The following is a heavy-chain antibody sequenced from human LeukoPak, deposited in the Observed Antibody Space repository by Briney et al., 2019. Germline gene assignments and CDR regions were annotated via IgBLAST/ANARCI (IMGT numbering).Heavy chain of an antibody. D-gene: IGHD1-26*01. J-gene: IGHJ6*02. CDR3: SGSYYPPVGYYGMDV. CDR2: IWYDGSNK. CDR1: GFTFSSYG. V-gene: IGHV3-33*01. Sequence: GRSLRLSCAASGFTFSSYGMHWVRQAPGKGLEWVAVIWYDGSNKYYADSVKGRFTISRDNSKHTLYLQMNSLRAEDTAVYYCSGSYYPPVGYYGMDVWGQGTTVTVSS.